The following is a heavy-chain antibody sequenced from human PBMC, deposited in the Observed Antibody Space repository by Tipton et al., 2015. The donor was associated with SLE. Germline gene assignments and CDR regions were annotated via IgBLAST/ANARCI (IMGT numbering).Heavy chain of an antibody. V-gene: IGHV4-39*07. CDR2: LHFTGIS. CDR1: GASVRSTSYH. CDR3: ARELDTFDI. Sequence: TLSLTCFVSGASVRSTSYHWGWIRQPPGKGLEWIGSLHFTGISYYNPPLNSRVTISVDASKNQFSLRTASVTAADTAVYYCARELDTFDIWGQGTMVTVSS. J-gene: IGHJ3*02.